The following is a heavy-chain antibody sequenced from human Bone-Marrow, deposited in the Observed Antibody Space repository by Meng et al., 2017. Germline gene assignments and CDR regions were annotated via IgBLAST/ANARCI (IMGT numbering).Heavy chain of an antibody. CDR2: TYYRSKWYN. J-gene: IGHJ4*02. CDR1: GDSVSSNSIT. V-gene: IGHV6-1*01. Sequence: LRLSCAISGDSVSSNSITWNWIRQSPSRGLEWLGRTYYRSKWYNDYAVSVKSRITINPDTSKNQFSLQLNSVTPEDTAVYYCARGMSAPTSYFDYWGQGPLVTVSS. D-gene: IGHD6-13*01. CDR3: ARGMSAPTSYFDY.